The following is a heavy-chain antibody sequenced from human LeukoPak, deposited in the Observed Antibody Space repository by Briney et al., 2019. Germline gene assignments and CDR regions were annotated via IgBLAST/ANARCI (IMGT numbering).Heavy chain of an antibody. CDR3: ARVGPQEQLWPQSHDN. CDR2: IYYSGST. V-gene: IGHV4-61*05. D-gene: IGHD5-18*01. Sequence: PETLSLTCTVSGGSISSSSYYWGWIRQPPGRRLEWIGYIYYSGSTNYNPSLKSRVTILVDTSKNQFSLKLTSVTAADTAVYYCARVGPQEQLWPQSHDNWGQGTLVTVSS. CDR1: GGSISSSSYY. J-gene: IGHJ4*02.